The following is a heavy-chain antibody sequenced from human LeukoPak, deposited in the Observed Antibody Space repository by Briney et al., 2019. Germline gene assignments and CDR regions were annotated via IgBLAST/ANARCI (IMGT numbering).Heavy chain of an antibody. CDR3: ARGEYQSWFDP. CDR2: INPNSGNT. CDR1: GGTFSSYA. J-gene: IGHJ5*02. V-gene: IGHV1-8*03. D-gene: IGHD2-2*01. Sequence: ASVKVSCKASGGTFSSYAISWVRQAPGQGLEWMGWINPNSGNTGYAQKFQGRVTITRNTSISTAYMELSSLRSEDTAVYYCARGEYQSWFDPWGQGTLVTVSS.